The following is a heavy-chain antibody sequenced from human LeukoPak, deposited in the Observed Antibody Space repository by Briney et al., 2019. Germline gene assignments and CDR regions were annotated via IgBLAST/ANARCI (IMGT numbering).Heavy chain of an antibody. V-gene: IGHV4-34*01. J-gene: IGHJ6*03. CDR2: VNHRGNT. CDR3: HYSGSGSQYYTYYMDV. Sequence: SETLSLTCTVNGGSFSRSSWNWIRQPPGKGLEWIGEVNHRGNTYYNPSLESRVTISLDTSKKQFSLRLSSVTAADTAEYYCHYSGSGSQYYTYYMDVWGEGTTVTISS. CDR1: GGSFSRSS. D-gene: IGHD3-10*01.